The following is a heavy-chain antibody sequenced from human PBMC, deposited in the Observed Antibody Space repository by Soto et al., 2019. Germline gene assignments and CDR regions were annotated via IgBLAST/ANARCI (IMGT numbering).Heavy chain of an antibody. Sequence: SETLSLTCTVSGGSISSYYWSWIRQPPGKGLEWIGYIYYSGSTNYNPSLKSRVTISVDTSKNQFSLKLSSVTAAGTAVYYCAIDRGYYYSSCHIDYWGQGTLVTVSS. D-gene: IGHD3-22*01. CDR2: IYYSGST. CDR1: GGSISSYY. V-gene: IGHV4-59*01. CDR3: AIDRGYYYSSCHIDY. J-gene: IGHJ4*02.